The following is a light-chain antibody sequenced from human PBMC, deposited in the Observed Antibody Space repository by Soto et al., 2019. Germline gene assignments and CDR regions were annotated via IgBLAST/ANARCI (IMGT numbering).Light chain of an antibody. V-gene: IGKV3-20*01. Sequence: EIVLTQSPGTLSLSPGERATLSCRASQSVSSSYLAWYQQKPRQAPRLLIYGASSRATGIPDRFSGSGSGTDFTLTISRLEPEDFAVSYCQQYGSSPRTFGQGTRREIK. CDR1: QSVSSSY. CDR3: QQYGSSPRT. J-gene: IGKJ5*01. CDR2: GAS.